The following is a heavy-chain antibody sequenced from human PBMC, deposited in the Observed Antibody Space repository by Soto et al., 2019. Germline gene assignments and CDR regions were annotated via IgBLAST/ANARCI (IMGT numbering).Heavy chain of an antibody. D-gene: IGHD2-2*01. Sequence: GESLKISCNGSGYSFTSYWISWVRQMPGKGLEWMGRIDPSDSYTNYSPSFQGHVTISADKSISTAYLQWSSLKASDTAMYYCARRGIVVVQAAIGPGSYYYGMDVWGQGTKVTVYS. CDR1: GYSFTSYW. J-gene: IGHJ6*02. V-gene: IGHV5-10-1*01. CDR2: IDPSDSYT. CDR3: ARRGIVVVQAAIGPGSYYYGMDV.